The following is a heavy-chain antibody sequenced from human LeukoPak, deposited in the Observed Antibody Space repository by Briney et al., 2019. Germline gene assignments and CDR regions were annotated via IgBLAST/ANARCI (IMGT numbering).Heavy chain of an antibody. V-gene: IGHV3-30*03. Sequence: PGRSLRLSCAASGFTFSSYGMHWVRQAPGKGLEWVAVISYDGSNKYYADSVKGRFTISRDNSKNTLYLQMNSLRAEDTAVYYCARQTSGYSYVVGYFDYWGQGTLVTVSS. CDR1: GFTFSSYG. CDR3: ARQTSGYSYVVGYFDY. J-gene: IGHJ4*02. D-gene: IGHD5-18*01. CDR2: ISYDGSNK.